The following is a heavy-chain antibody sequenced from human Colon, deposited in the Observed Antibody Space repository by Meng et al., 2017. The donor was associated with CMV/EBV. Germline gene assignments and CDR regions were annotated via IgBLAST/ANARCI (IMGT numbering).Heavy chain of an antibody. J-gene: IGHJ4*02. D-gene: IGHD5-18*01. V-gene: IGHV1-2*02. CDR3: ARDAPRNQYSYGYDPFFDY. CDR1: GYTFTGYY. CDR2: INPNSGGT. Sequence: ASVKVSCKASGYTFTGYYMHWVRQAPGQGLEWMGWINPNSGGTNYAQKFQGRVTMTRDTSTSAAYMELSRLRSDDTAVYYCARDAPRNQYSYGYDPFFDYWGQGTLVTVSS.